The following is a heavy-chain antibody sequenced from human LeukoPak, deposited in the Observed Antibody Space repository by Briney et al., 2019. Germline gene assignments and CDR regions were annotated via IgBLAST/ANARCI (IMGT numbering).Heavy chain of an antibody. Sequence: GGSLRLSCVSSGFTFSNYGMHWVRQAPGKGLEWAASIWYDGSHQYYSDSVKGRFTISRDNPKNTLYLQMNSLRGDDTAVYYCARGSDGDFFDFWGQGTLVTVSS. CDR3: ARGSDGDFFDF. D-gene: IGHD4-17*01. V-gene: IGHV3-33*01. J-gene: IGHJ4*02. CDR1: GFTFSNYG. CDR2: IWYDGSHQ.